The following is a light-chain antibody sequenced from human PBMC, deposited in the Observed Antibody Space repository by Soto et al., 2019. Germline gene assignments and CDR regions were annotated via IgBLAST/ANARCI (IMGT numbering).Light chain of an antibody. J-gene: IGKJ2*01. V-gene: IGKV2-30*01. CDR3: MQGTHWPYT. CDR2: KVS. CDR1: QSVVSRDGNTY. Sequence: DVVMTQSPLSLPVTLGQPASISCRSSQSVVSRDGNTYLSWFHQKPGQSPRRLLYKVSNRDSGVPDRFSGSGSAPDFTLKISRVEAEDVGVYYCMQGTHWPYTFGQGTKLEI.